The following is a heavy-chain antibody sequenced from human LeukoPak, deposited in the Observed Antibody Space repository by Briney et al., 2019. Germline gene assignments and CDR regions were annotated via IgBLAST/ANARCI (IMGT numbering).Heavy chain of an antibody. J-gene: IGHJ4*02. V-gene: IGHV3-73*01. CDR2: IKKKTNNYAT. CDR3: SRPFPLSDLVFDY. Sequence: TGGSLRLSCAASGFIFSDSAIHWVRQASGRGLEWIGRIKKKTNNYATAYAASVQGRFTISRNDSTNTAYLQMSSLKTEDTAMYCWSRPFPLSDLVFDYWGQGTLVTVSS. CDR1: GFIFSDSA. D-gene: IGHD3-10*01.